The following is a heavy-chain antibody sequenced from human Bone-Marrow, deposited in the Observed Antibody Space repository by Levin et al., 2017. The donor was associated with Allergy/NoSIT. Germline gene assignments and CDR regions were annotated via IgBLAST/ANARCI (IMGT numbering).Heavy chain of an antibody. CDR1: GGAISSGGYS. J-gene: IGHJ4*02. CDR3: ARGGYCGADCYSSFDS. D-gene: IGHD2-21*02. CDR2: IFHSGTP. V-gene: IGHV4-30-2*01. Sequence: SETLSLTCAVSGGAISSGGYSWSWIRQPPGKGLERIGYIFHSGTPYYSPSLMRRVTISADWSQNQFSLNLASVTAADTAVYYCARGGYCGADCYSSFDSWGQGTLVTVSS.